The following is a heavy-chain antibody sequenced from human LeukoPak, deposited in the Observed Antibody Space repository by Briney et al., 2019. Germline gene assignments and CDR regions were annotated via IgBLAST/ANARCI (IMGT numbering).Heavy chain of an antibody. J-gene: IGHJ4*02. D-gene: IGHD6-6*01. Sequence: GGSLRLSCAASGFTFSSYAMSWVRQAPGKGLEWVSAISGSGGSTSYADSVKGRFTISRDNSKNTLYLQMNSLRAEDTAVYYCAPRMGSSSVDYWGQGTLVTVSS. CDR3: APRMGSSSVDY. CDR2: ISGSGGST. CDR1: GFTFSSYA. V-gene: IGHV3-23*01.